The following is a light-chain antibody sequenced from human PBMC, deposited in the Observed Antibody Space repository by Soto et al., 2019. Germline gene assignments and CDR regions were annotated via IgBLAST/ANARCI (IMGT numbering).Light chain of an antibody. J-gene: IGKJ1*01. V-gene: IGKV3-20*01. CDR2: GAS. CDR1: QSISSF. Sequence: IVLTQSPATLSLSPWERATLSCRASQSISSFLAWYQQKPGQAPRLLIYGASSRATDIPDRFSGSGSGTDFNLTISKLEPEDFAVYYCQLHGSSWTFGQGTKVDIK. CDR3: QLHGSSWT.